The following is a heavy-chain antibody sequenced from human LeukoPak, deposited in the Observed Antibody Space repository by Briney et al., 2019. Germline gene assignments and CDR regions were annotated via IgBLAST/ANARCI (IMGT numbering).Heavy chain of an antibody. CDR2: ISSSSSTI. J-gene: IGHJ6*03. D-gene: IGHD5-18*01. Sequence: GGSLRLSCAASGFTFSSYSMNWVRQAPGKGLEWVSYISSSSSTIYYADSVKGRFTISRDNAKNSLYLQMNSLRAEDTAVYYCARGGGYSYSLEYYYYYYMDVWGKGTTVTVSS. V-gene: IGHV3-48*01. CDR1: GFTFSSYS. CDR3: ARGGGYSYSLEYYYYYYMDV.